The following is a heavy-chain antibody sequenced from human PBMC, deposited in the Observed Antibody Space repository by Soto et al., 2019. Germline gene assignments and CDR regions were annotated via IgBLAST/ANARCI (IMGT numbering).Heavy chain of an antibody. CDR3: AXXXGXXVYFDY. CDR1: GGSISSGDYY. Sequence: QVQLQESGPGLVXPSQTXSLTCTVSGGSISSGDYYWSWIRQPPGKGLEWIGYIYYSGSTYYNPSLKSRVTISVDTSKNQFSLKLSSVTAADTAXXYCAXXXGXXVYFDYWGQGTLVTVSS. V-gene: IGHV4-30-4*01. J-gene: IGHJ4*02. CDR2: IYYSGST.